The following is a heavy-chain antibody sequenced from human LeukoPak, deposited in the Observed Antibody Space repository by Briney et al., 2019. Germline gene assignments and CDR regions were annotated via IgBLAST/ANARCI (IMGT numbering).Heavy chain of an antibody. V-gene: IGHV1-46*02. J-gene: IGHJ5*02. CDR2: INPSGSST. CDR3: ARDNSVGDIAWWFDP. D-gene: IGHD3-16*02. CDR1: GYRLNRHY. Sequence: ASVKVSRKASGYRLNRHYMHCVPQAPGQGLEWMGLINPSGSSTLYAQKFQGRVTMTRDMSTTTDYMELSSLRSEDTAVYYCARDNSVGDIAWWFDPWGQGTLVTVSS.